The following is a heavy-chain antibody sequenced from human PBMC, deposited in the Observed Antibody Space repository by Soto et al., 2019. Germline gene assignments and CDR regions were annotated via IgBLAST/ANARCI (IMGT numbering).Heavy chain of an antibody. CDR1: GFLHSTYA. V-gene: IGHV3-30-3*01. Sequence: GGSLIPSFAASGFLHSTYAMQLVRHAPGNRLEWVAVRSYDGTNKDYTDYVQARFTIPRDNIRNTIYLQMNSLTTDDTADYYCARPGSGYDVLSGQYFYYYHTMDVWGQGTTVTVSS. D-gene: IGHD3-3*01. CDR2: RSYDGTNK. CDR3: ARPGSGYDVLSGQYFYYYHTMDV. J-gene: IGHJ6*02.